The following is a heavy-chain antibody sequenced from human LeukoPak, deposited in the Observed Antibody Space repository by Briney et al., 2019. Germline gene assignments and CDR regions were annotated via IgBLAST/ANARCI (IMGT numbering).Heavy chain of an antibody. J-gene: IGHJ4*02. CDR3: ARGMATIPFDC. CDR2: ISWNSGSI. V-gene: IGHV3-9*01. Sequence: TGGSLRLSCAASGFTFDDYAMHWVRQAPGKGLEWVSGISWNSGSIGYADSVKGRFTISRDNAKNSLYLQMNSLRAEDTALYYCARGMATIPFDCWGQGTLVTVSS. D-gene: IGHD5-24*01. CDR1: GFTFDDYA.